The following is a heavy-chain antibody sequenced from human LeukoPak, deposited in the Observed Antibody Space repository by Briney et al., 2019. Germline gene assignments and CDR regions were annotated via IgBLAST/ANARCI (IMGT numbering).Heavy chain of an antibody. D-gene: IGHD3-10*01. CDR3: ARHATYYYGSGSLNWFDP. CDR2: IYYSGST. CDR1: GGCISSSSYY. V-gene: IGHV4-39*01. J-gene: IGHJ5*02. Sequence: PSETLSLTCTVSGGCISSSSYYWGWIRQPPGKGLEWIESIYYSGSTYYNPSLKSRVTISVDTSKNQFSLKLSSVTAADTAVYYCARHATYYYGSGSLNWFDPWGQGTLVTVSS.